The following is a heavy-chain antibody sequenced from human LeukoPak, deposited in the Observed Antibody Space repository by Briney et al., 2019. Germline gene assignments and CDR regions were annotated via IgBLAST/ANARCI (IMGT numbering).Heavy chain of an antibody. CDR2: INPSGGST. V-gene: IGHV1-46*01. CDR3: AREYYYDSSGPSDWFDP. CDR1: GYTFTSYY. Sequence: ASVKVSCKASGYTFTSYYMHWVRQAPGQGLEWMGIINPSGGSTSYAQKFQGRVTMTRDTSTSTVYMELSSLRSEDTAVYYCAREYYYDSSGPSDWFDPWGQGTLVTVSS. D-gene: IGHD3-22*01. J-gene: IGHJ5*02.